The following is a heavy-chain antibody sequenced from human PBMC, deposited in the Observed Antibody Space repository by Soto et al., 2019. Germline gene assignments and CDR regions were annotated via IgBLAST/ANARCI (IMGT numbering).Heavy chain of an antibody. CDR3: AREFSYYESRASYFDY. Sequence: SQTLSLTCAISGDSVSGNSAAWNWIRQSPSRGLEWLGRTCYRSKWYNDYAVSVKSRITVTPDTSKNQFSLHLNSVTPEDTAVYYCAREFSYYESRASYFDYCGQGAMVTVYS. D-gene: IGHD3-16*01. CDR2: TCYRSKWYN. CDR1: GDSVSGNSAA. V-gene: IGHV6-1*01. J-gene: IGHJ4*02.